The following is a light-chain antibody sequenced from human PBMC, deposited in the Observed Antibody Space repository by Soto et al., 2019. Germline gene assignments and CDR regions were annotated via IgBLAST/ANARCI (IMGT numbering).Light chain of an antibody. Sequence: DIQMTQSPSTLSASVGDRVTITCRASQSISSWLAWYQQKPGKAPKFLIHKASSLERGVPSRFSGSGSGTEFTLTISSLQTDDFATYFCQQYNSPPWTFGQGTKVEIK. V-gene: IGKV1-5*03. CDR3: QQYNSPPWT. CDR1: QSISSW. CDR2: KAS. J-gene: IGKJ1*01.